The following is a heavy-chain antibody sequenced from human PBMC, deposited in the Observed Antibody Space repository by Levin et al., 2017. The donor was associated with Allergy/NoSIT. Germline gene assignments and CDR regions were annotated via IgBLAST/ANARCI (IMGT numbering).Heavy chain of an antibody. CDR3: ARVTIFGVVIGPLDY. Sequence: GGSLRLSCAASGFTFRNYTMNWVRQAPGRGLEWVSSISGSSSYIYYADSVKGRFTISRDDAKNSLYLQVNSLRADDTAVYYCARVTIFGVVIGPLDYWGQGTLVTVSS. CDR2: ISGSSSYI. CDR1: GFTFRNYT. V-gene: IGHV3-21*01. J-gene: IGHJ4*02. D-gene: IGHD3-3*01.